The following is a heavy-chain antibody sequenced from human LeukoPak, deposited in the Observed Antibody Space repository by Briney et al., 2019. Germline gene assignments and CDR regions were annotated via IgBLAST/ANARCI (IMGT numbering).Heavy chain of an antibody. V-gene: IGHV4-34*01. CDR3: ARVTTVTRGVYYYYMDV. D-gene: IGHD4-17*01. CDR1: GGSFSGYY. Sequence: SETLSLTCAVYGGSFSGYYWTWIRQPPGKGLEWIGEINHSGSTSYNPSLKSRVTISVDTSKNQFSLKLSSVTAADTAVYYCARVTTVTRGVYYYYMDVWGKGTTVTVSS. CDR2: INHSGST. J-gene: IGHJ6*03.